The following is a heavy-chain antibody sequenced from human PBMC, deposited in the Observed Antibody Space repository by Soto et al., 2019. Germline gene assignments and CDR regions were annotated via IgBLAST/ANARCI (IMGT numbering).Heavy chain of an antibody. V-gene: IGHV3-72*01. CDR3: TRGPPDY. Sequence: PGGSLRLSCAASGFTFSDHYMDWVRQAPGKGLEWVGRIRNEANSYTTEYAASVKDRFTISRDDSKNSLYLQMNSLKTEDTAVYFCTRGPPDYWGQGTLVTVSS. CDR2: IRNEANSYTT. CDR1: GFTFSDHY. J-gene: IGHJ4*02.